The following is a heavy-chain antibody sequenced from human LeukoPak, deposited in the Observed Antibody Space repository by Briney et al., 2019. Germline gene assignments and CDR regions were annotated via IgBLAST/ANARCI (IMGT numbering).Heavy chain of an antibody. D-gene: IGHD3-3*01. CDR3: ARDREWSWFDP. Sequence: ASVKVSCKASGYTFNGYYMHWVRQAPGQGLEWMGWINPNTGVTNYAQKLQGRVTMTTDTSTSTAYMELRSLRSDDTAVYYCARDREWSWFDPWGQGTLVTVSS. CDR1: GYTFNGYY. J-gene: IGHJ5*02. CDR2: INPNTGVT. V-gene: IGHV1-2*02.